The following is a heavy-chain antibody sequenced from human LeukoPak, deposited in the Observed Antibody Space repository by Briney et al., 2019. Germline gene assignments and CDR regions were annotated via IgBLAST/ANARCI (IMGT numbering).Heavy chain of an antibody. V-gene: IGHV4-39*01. CDR3: ARHIGYCSSTSCYTIDY. D-gene: IGHD2-2*02. Sequence: PGGSLRLSCAASGFTFSSYNMNWVRQPPGKGLEWIGSIYYSGSTYYNPSLKSRVTISVDTSKNQFSLKLSSVTAADTAVYYCARHIGYCSSTSCYTIDYWGQGTLVTVSS. CDR2: IYYSGST. CDR1: GFTFSSYN. J-gene: IGHJ4*02.